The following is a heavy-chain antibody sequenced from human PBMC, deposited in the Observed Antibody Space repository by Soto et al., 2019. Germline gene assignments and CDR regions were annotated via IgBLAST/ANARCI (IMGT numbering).Heavy chain of an antibody. Sequence: PGGSLRLSCAASGFTFSSYGMHWVRQAPGKGLEWVAVISYDGSNKYYADSVKGRFTISRDNSKNTLYLQMNSLRAEDTAVYYCAKFTMVRGPGRDYYYYGMDVWGQGTTVTVSS. CDR3: AKFTMVRGPGRDYYYYGMDV. D-gene: IGHD3-10*01. CDR1: GFTFSSYG. V-gene: IGHV3-30*18. CDR2: ISYDGSNK. J-gene: IGHJ6*02.